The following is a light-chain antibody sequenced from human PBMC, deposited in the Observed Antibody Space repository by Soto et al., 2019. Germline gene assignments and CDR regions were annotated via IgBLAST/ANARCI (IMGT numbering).Light chain of an antibody. Sequence: DIVMTQSPLSLPVTPGEPASISCRSSQSLLHSNGYNYLDWYLQKPGQSPQLLIYLGSNRASGVPDRFRCSGSGPDFTLKISRVEAEDVGVYYCMQALQTPSTFGGGTKVEIK. CDR1: QSLLHSNGYNY. J-gene: IGKJ4*01. CDR2: LGS. V-gene: IGKV2-28*01. CDR3: MQALQTPST.